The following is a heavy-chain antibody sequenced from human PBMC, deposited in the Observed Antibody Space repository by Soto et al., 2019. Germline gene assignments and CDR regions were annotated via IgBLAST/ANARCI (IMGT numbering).Heavy chain of an antibody. CDR1: GYTFTNYA. V-gene: IGHV1-3*01. CDR3: ARERITMVRGVKKNYYYGMDV. Sequence: ASVKVSCKASGYTFTNYAMHWVRQAPGQRLEWMGWINAGNGNTKYSQKFQGRVTITRDTSASTAYMELSSLRSEGTAVYYCARERITMVRGVKKNYYYGMDVWGQGTTVTVSS. D-gene: IGHD3-10*01. CDR2: INAGNGNT. J-gene: IGHJ6*02.